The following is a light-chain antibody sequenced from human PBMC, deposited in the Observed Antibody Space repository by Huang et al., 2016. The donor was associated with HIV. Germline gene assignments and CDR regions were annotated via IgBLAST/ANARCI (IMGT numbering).Light chain of an antibody. CDR1: QSISRY. V-gene: IGKV1-39*01. CDR2: SAS. CDR3: QQGYSSPPT. J-gene: IGKJ2*01. Sequence: DIQMTQSPSSLSASVGERVTITCRASQSISRYLIWYQQKPGKAPKVLIHSASSLQSGVPSRFSGSGSGTDFTLTISRLQTEDFATDYCQQGYSSPPTFGQGTKVEIK.